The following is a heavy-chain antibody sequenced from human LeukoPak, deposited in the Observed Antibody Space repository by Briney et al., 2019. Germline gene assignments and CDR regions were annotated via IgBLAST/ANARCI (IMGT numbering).Heavy chain of an antibody. CDR3: AKHRQGSSYYDILTAHYYYYGMDV. Sequence: GGSLRLSCAASGFTFSSYAMSWVRQAPGKGLEWVSAISGSGGTTYYAHSVKGRFTISRDNSKNKLYLQINILTPGDTTGHYCAKHRQGSSYYDILTAHYYYYGMDVWGQGTTVTVSS. CDR1: GFTFSSYA. CDR2: ISGSGGTT. J-gene: IGHJ6*02. D-gene: IGHD3-9*01. V-gene: IGHV3-23*01.